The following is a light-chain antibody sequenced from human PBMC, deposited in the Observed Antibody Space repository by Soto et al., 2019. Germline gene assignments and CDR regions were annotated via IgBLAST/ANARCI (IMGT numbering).Light chain of an antibody. V-gene: IGKV3-20*01. CDR1: QTVSSSF. CDR2: VAS. J-gene: IGKJ1*01. CDR3: QQYGSSPWT. Sequence: EIVLTQSPGTLSLSPGERATLSCRASQTVSSSFLAWYQLKPGQAPRLLVDVASSRATGIPDRFSGRGSGTDFTLTISRLEPEDFAVYYCQQYGSSPWTFGQGTKVEIK.